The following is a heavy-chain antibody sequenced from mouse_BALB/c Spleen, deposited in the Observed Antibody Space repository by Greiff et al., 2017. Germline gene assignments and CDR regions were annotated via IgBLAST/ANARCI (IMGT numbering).Heavy chain of an antibody. J-gene: IGHJ1*01. Sequence: EVHLVESGGGLVKPGGSLKLSCAASGFTFSSYAMSWVRQTPEKRLEWVASISSGGSTYYPDSVKGRFTISRDNARNILYLQMSSLRSEDTAMYYCAREGYYGSRSYWYFDVWGAGTTVTVSS. CDR2: ISSGGST. CDR1: GFTFSSYA. CDR3: AREGYYGSRSYWYFDV. D-gene: IGHD1-1*01. V-gene: IGHV5-6-5*01.